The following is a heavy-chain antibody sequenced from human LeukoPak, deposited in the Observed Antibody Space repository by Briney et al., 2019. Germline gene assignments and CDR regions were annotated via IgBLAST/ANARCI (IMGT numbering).Heavy chain of an antibody. CDR2: ISASGGST. J-gene: IGHJ4*02. CDR1: GFTFSSSA. V-gene: IGHV3-23*01. Sequence: PGGSLRLSCAASGFTFSSSAMSWVRQVPGKGLEWVSGISASGGSTSYADSVRGRFTISRDNSKNTLYVKRNSLRDEDTAVYYCAQDQRCESPHYLDSWGPGTLVTVSS. CDR3: AQDQRCESPHYLDS. D-gene: IGHD4/OR15-4a*01.